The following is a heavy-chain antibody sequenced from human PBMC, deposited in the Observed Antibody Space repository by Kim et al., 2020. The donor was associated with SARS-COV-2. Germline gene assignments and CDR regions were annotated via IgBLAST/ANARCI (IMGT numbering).Heavy chain of an antibody. CDR3: AKDQEDIVVVPAASGAFDI. D-gene: IGHD2-2*01. CDR1: GFTFSSYG. CDR2: ISYDGSNK. Sequence: GGSLRLSCAASGFTFSSYGMHWVRQAPGKGLEWVAVISYDGSNKYYADSVKGRFTISRDNSKNTLYLRMNSLRAEDTAVYYCAKDQEDIVVVPAASGAFDIWGQGTMVTVSS. V-gene: IGHV3-30*18. J-gene: IGHJ3*02.